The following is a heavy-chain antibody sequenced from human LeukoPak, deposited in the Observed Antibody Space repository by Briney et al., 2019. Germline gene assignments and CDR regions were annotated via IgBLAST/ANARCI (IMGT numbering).Heavy chain of an antibody. Sequence: GGSLRLSCAASGFTFSSYSMNWVRQAPGKGLEWVSSISSSSSYIYYADSVKGRFTISRDKSKNTLYLQMNSLRAEDTAVYYCAKDFSGWYEGEHYYYYYMDVWGKGTTVTVSS. J-gene: IGHJ6*03. CDR2: ISSSSSYI. D-gene: IGHD6-19*01. CDR3: AKDFSGWYEGEHYYYYYMDV. V-gene: IGHV3-21*01. CDR1: GFTFSSYS.